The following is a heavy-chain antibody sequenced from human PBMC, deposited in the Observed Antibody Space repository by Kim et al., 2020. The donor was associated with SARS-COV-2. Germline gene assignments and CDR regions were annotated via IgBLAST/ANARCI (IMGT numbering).Heavy chain of an antibody. CDR3: RRGHRGDTPS. CDR1: GFIVTNHY. CDR2: IHIDGTT. J-gene: IGHJ5*02. Sequence: GGSLRLSCAASGFIVTNHYLTWVRQAPGKGLEWLSMIHIDGTTYYADSVRGRFTISRDTSENTLYLQMNNLRAEDTAIYFCRRGHRGDTPSWGQGTRVTISS. D-gene: IGHD2-21*02. V-gene: IGHV3-53*01.